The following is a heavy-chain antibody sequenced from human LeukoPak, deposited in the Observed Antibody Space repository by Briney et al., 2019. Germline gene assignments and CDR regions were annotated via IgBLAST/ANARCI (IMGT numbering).Heavy chain of an antibody. D-gene: IGHD4-23*01. CDR1: GYTFTSYG. CDR3: ASDYGGDHFDI. V-gene: IGHV1-46*01. J-gene: IGHJ3*02. Sequence: GASVKVSCKASGYTFTSYGISWVRQAPGQGLEWMGIINPSGGSTSYAQKFQGRVTMTRDTSTSTVYMELSSLRSEDTAVYYCASDYGGDHFDIWGQGTMVTVSS. CDR2: INPSGGST.